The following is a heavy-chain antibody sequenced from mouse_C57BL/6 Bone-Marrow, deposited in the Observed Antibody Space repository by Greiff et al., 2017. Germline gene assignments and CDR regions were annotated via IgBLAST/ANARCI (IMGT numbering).Heavy chain of an antibody. CDR2: IYPSSGNT. CDR1: GYTFTSYG. J-gene: IGHJ1*03. V-gene: IGHV1-81*01. Sequence: VQLQQSGAELARPGASVKLSCKASGYTFTSYGISWVKQRTGQGLEWIGRIYPSSGNTYYNEKFKGKATMTADKSSSTAYMELRSLTSEDSAVYFCARRVPGGYFDVWGTGTTVTVSS. CDR3: ARRVPGGYFDV. D-gene: IGHD2-14*01.